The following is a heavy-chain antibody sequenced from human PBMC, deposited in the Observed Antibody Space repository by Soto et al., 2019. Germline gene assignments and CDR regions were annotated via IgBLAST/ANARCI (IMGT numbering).Heavy chain of an antibody. CDR3: AREGPRTDSTSDANFDY. J-gene: IGHJ4*02. CDR2: INPNSGGT. D-gene: IGHD2-2*01. V-gene: IGHV1-2*02. Sequence: GASVKVSCKASGYTFTGYYMHWVRQAPGQGLEWMGWINPNSGGTNYAQKFQGRVTMTRDTSISTAYMELSRLRPYDTAVYYCAREGPRTDSTSDANFDYWGQGTLVTVSS. CDR1: GYTFTGYY.